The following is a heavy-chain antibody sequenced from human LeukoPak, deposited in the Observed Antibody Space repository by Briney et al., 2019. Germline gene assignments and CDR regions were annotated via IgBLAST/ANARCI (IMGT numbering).Heavy chain of an antibody. CDR2: ISSSGSTI. CDR3: ARGGYYYDSSGYIDY. Sequence: GGSLRLSCTDSGFTFSDYYMSWIRQAPGKGLEWVSYISSSGSTIYYADSVKGRFTISRDNAKNSLYLQMNSLRAEDTAVYYCARGGYYYDSSGYIDYWGQGTLVTVSS. J-gene: IGHJ4*02. CDR1: GFTFSDYY. D-gene: IGHD3-22*01. V-gene: IGHV3-11*01.